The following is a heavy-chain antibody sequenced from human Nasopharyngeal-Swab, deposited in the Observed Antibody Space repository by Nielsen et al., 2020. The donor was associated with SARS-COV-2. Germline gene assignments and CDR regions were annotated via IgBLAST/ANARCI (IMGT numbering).Heavy chain of an antibody. V-gene: IGHV4-4*07. CDR3: ARDQGLQFDH. Sequence: GSLRLSCTVSGGSISSYYWSWIRQPAGKGLEWTGRIYTSGSTNYNPSLKSRVTMSVDTSKNQFSLKLSSVTAADTAVYYCARDQGLQFDHWGQGTLVTVSS. D-gene: IGHD4-11*01. CDR1: GGSISSYY. J-gene: IGHJ4*02. CDR2: IYTSGST.